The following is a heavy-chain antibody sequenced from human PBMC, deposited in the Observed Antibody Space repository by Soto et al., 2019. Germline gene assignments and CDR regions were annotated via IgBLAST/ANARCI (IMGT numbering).Heavy chain of an antibody. D-gene: IGHD4-17*01. CDR2: ISSSSSYI. V-gene: IGHV3-21*01. CDR1: GFTFSSYS. Sequence: EVQLVESGGGLVKPGGSLRLSCAASGFTFSSYSMNWVRQAPGKGLEWVSSISSSSSYIYYADSVKGRFTISRDNAKNSLYLQMNSLRAEDTAVYYCARDGQTTVTTYGYWGQGTRVTVSA. CDR3: ARDGQTTVTTYGY. J-gene: IGHJ4*02.